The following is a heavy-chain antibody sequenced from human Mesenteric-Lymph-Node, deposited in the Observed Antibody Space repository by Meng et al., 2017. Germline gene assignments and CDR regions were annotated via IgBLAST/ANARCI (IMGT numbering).Heavy chain of an antibody. J-gene: IGHJ2*01. V-gene: IGHV1-2*02. Sequence: ASVKVSCKASGYTFTGYYMHWVRQAPGQGLEWMGWINPNSGGTNYAQKFQGRVTMTRDTSITTVYMELSRLTSDDTAVYYCARVESTPARLYSSGWYDTWYFDLWGRGTLVTVSS. CDR1: GYTFTGYY. D-gene: IGHD6-19*01. CDR2: INPNSGGT. CDR3: ARVESTPARLYSSGWYDTWYFDL.